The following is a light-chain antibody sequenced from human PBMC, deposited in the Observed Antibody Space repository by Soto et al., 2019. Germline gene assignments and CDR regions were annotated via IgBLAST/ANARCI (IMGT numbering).Light chain of an antibody. CDR3: HQYYKWPLT. J-gene: IGKJ4*01. CDR2: DAS. V-gene: IGKV3-15*01. CDR1: QSAISN. Sequence: EIVLTQSPGTLSLSPGERATLSCRASQSAISNLAWYQQKPGQTPRLLIYDASTRATDIPDRFSGSGSGTDFTLTISRLLSEDFAVYYCHQYYKWPLTFGEGTK.